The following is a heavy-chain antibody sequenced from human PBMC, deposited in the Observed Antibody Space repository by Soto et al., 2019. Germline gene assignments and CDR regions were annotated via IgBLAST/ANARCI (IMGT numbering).Heavy chain of an antibody. J-gene: IGHJ4*02. D-gene: IGHD4-17*01. V-gene: IGHV1-69*13. CDR3: ARGGDYGDFDY. CDR2: IIPIFGTA. CDR1: GGTFSSYA. Sequence: GVSVKVSCKSPGGTFSSYAISWVRQAPGQGLEWMGGIIPIFGTANYAQKFQGRVTITADESTSTAYMELCSLRSEDTAVYYCARGGDYGDFDYWGQGTLVTVSS.